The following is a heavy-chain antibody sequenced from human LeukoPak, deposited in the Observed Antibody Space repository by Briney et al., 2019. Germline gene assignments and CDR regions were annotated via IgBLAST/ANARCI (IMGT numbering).Heavy chain of an antibody. J-gene: IGHJ6*03. V-gene: IGHV1-69*01. Sequence: SVTVSCKASGGTFSSYAISWVRQAPGQGLEWMGGIIPIFGTANYAQKFQGRVTITADESTSTAYMELSSLRSEDTAVYYCARVPDLTGTTSTQYYYYYYMDVWGKGTTVTVSS. CDR3: ARVPDLTGTTSTQYYYYYYMDV. CDR1: GGTFSSYA. CDR2: IIPIFGTA. D-gene: IGHD1-7*01.